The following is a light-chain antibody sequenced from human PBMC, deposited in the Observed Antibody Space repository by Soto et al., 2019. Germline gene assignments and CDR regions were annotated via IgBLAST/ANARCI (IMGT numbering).Light chain of an antibody. CDR1: SSDVGGYNY. CDR3: CSYAGSYTYVV. CDR2: DVS. V-gene: IGLV2-11*01. Sequence: QSGLTQPRSVSGSPGQSVTISCTGTSSDVGGYNYVSWYQQHPGKAPKLMSYDVSKRPSGVPDRFSCSKSGNTASLTISGLLAEDEADYYCCSYAGSYTYVVFGGGTKLTVL. J-gene: IGLJ2*01.